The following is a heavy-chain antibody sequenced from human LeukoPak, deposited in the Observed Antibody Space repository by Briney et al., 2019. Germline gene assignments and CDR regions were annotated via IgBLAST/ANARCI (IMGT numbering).Heavy chain of an antibody. D-gene: IGHD2-2*01. V-gene: IGHV3-74*01. CDR2: IDSDGSST. CDR1: GFTFNNYW. Sequence: GGSLRLSCAASGFTFNNYWMHWVRHAPGKGLVWVSRIDSDGSSTRYADAVKGRFTISRDNAKNTLYLQMNSLRAEDTAVYYCAKGYCSSSSCYYFDYWGQGTLVTVSS. J-gene: IGHJ4*02. CDR3: AKGYCSSSSCYYFDY.